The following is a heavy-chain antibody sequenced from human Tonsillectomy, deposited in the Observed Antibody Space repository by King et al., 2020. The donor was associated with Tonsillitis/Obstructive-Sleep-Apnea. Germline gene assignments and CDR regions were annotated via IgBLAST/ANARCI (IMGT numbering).Heavy chain of an antibody. CDR3: ARAKYYDSSGYYDY. Sequence: VQLQESGPGLVKPSETLSLTCTVSGGSISSYYWSWIRQPPGKGLEWIGYIYYSGSTNYNPSLTSRVTISVDTSKHQFSLKLSSVTAADTAVYYCARAKYYDSSGYYDYWGQGTLVTVSS. J-gene: IGHJ4*02. CDR1: GGSISSYY. D-gene: IGHD3-22*01. CDR2: IYYSGST. V-gene: IGHV4-59*01.